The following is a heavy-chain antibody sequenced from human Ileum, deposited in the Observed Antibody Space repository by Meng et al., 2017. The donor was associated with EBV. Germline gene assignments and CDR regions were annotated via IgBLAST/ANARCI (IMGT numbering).Heavy chain of an antibody. CDR2: TYYRSKWYN. Sequence: QVHLQQAGPGPVKPSQTLSLTCAISGASVSSHSAAWNWIRQSPSRGLEWLGRTYYRSKWYNDYAVSVKSRITINPDTSKNQFSLQLNSVTPEDTAVYYCARDSSSSAYSPFDYWGQGTLVTVSS. J-gene: IGHJ4*02. CDR1: GASVSSHSAA. CDR3: ARDSSSSAYSPFDY. V-gene: IGHV6-1*01. D-gene: IGHD3-22*01.